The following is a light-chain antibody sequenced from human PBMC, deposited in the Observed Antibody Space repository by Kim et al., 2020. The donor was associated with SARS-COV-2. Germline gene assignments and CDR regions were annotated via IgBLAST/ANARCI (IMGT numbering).Light chain of an antibody. V-gene: IGKV3-15*01. CDR3: QQYKNWPKT. CDR2: GAS. CDR1: QSISSH. Sequence: QGERAPPCWRASQSISSHLAWYQQKPGQAPRLLICGASTRATGIPARFSGSGSGKEFPLTISSLQSEDFADYYCQQYKNWPKTFGQGTKVDIK. J-gene: IGKJ1*01.